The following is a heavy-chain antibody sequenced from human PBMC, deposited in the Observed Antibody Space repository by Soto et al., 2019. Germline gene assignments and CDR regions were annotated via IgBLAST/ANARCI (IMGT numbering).Heavy chain of an antibody. CDR1: GFTFSDSS. CDR3: ARAPYYGD. CDR2: IRSRAHSHAT. D-gene: IGHD3-10*01. Sequence: EVQLVESGGNLVQPGGSLKLSCAASGFTFSDSSIHWVRQASGKGLEWLGRIRSRAHSHATAYAASLTGRFIISRDDSKNTAYLQMNRLQIDDTAVYFCARAPYYGDWGQGTEVTVSP. J-gene: IGHJ3*01. V-gene: IGHV3-73*02.